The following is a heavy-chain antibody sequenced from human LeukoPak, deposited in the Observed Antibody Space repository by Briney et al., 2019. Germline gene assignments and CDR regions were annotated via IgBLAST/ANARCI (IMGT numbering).Heavy chain of an antibody. CDR1: GFTFSSYE. V-gene: IGHV3-48*03. J-gene: IGHJ5*02. D-gene: IGHD6-13*01. CDR3: ARVEKYSSSWIDL. CDR2: ISISGGTI. Sequence: GGSLRLSYAASGFTFSSYEMNWVRQAPGKGLEWVSYISISGGTIYYAGSVKGRFTISRDNARNSLYLQMNSLRAEDTAVYYCARVEKYSSSWIDLWGQGTLVTVSS.